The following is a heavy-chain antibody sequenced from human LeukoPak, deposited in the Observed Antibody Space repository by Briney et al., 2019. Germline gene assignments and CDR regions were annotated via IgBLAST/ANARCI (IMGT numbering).Heavy chain of an antibody. CDR2: IYYSGST. J-gene: IGHJ4*02. CDR1: GGSVSSGSYY. D-gene: IGHD3-22*01. CDR3: ARLPDNYYDSSGYPYYFDY. Sequence: SETLSLTCTVSGGSVSSGSYYWSWIRQPPGKGLERIGYIYYSGSTNYNPSLKSRVTISVDTSKNQFSLKLSSVTAADTAVYYCARLPDNYYDSSGYPYYFDYWGQGTLVTVSS. V-gene: IGHV4-61*01.